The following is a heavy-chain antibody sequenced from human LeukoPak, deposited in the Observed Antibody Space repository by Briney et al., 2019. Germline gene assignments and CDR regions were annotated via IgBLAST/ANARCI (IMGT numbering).Heavy chain of an antibody. CDR2: INPSGGST. CDR3: AREAGVSIPHFDY. Sequence: GASVKVSCKVSGYTLTELSMHWVRQAPGQGLEWMGIINPSGGSTTYTQKFQGRVTMTRDTSTSTVYMELSSLRSEDTAVYYCAREAGVSIPHFDYWGQGTLVTVSS. V-gene: IGHV1-46*01. D-gene: IGHD3-10*01. J-gene: IGHJ4*02. CDR1: GYTLTELS.